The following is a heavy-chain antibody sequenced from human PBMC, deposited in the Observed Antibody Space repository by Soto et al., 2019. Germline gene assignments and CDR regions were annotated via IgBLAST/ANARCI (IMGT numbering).Heavy chain of an antibody. Sequence: PSETLSLTCTVSGGSISSSSYYWGWIRQPPGKGLEWIGSIYYSGSTYYNPSLKSRVTISVDTSKNQFSLKLSSVTAADTAVYYCARQPKDSSSWYIFDYWGQGTLVTVSS. D-gene: IGHD6-13*01. V-gene: IGHV4-39*01. J-gene: IGHJ4*02. CDR3: ARQPKDSSSWYIFDY. CDR2: IYYSGST. CDR1: GGSISSSSYY.